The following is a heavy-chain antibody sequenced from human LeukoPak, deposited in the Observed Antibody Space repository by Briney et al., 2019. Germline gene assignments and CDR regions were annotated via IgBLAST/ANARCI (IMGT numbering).Heavy chain of an antibody. Sequence: SETLSLTCSVSGASISSYYWSWIRQPPGKGLEWIGHIYDSGSTKYNPSLKSRVTISVDTSKNQFSLTLSSVTAADTAVYYCAAHTAGRGCGYWGQGILVAVSS. CDR3: AAHTAGRGCGY. CDR2: IYDSGST. V-gene: IGHV4-59*08. CDR1: GASISSYY. D-gene: IGHD6-19*01. J-gene: IGHJ4*02.